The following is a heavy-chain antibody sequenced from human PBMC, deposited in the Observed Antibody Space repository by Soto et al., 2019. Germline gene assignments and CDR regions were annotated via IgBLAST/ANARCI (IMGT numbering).Heavy chain of an antibody. CDR1: GGSVNMSSFS. D-gene: IGHD4-17*01. CDR2: ISLSGAT. CDR3: ASLDYCGSWLDH. J-gene: IGHJ5*02. Sequence: LQLQESGSGLVQPSQNLSLTCALSGGSVNMSSFSWAGVRQAPGRGLQWIGYISLSGATSSDPNLKRRVTISRDRANNHFSLKLTSETAAVSAVYYCASLDYCGSWLDHWGQGPLVTVSS. V-gene: IGHV4-30-2*01.